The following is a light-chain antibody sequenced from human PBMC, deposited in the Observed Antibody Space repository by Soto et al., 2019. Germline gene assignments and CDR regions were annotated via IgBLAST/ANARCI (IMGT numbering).Light chain of an antibody. J-gene: IGLJ1*01. Sequence: LTQPAPLSESPGQSITLPCTGTSSDVGGYNYVSWYQQQPGKAPKFMIYDVTNRPSGVSNRFSGSKSGNTASLTISGLQAEDEADYYCCSYTTSNTRQIVFGTGTKVTVL. V-gene: IGLV2-14*01. CDR2: DVT. CDR1: SSDVGGYNY. CDR3: CSYTTSNTRQIV.